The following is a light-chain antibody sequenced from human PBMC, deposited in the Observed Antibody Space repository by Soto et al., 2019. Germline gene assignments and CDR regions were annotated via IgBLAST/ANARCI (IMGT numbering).Light chain of an antibody. CDR3: QQTNSFPIT. Sequence: IQMTQSPSTLSQSVGDTVTITCPASESIDNWLAWYQQKPGKAPKLLIFAASTLVRGVPSRFSGRGSGTDFTLTITKLQPEDFATYYCQQTNSFPITFGQGTRREIK. J-gene: IGKJ5*01. CDR1: ESIDNW. CDR2: AAS. V-gene: IGKV1-12*01.